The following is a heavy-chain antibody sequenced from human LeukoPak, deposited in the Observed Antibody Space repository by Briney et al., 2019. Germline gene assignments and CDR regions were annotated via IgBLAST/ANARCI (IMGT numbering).Heavy chain of an antibody. V-gene: IGHV4-39*01. CDR3: ARHVGGSRYYDLWSGYYTDY. J-gene: IGHJ4*02. CDR2: IYYSGSS. D-gene: IGHD3-3*01. Sequence: SETLSLTCTVSGGSITSGSYFWGWIRQPPGKGLEWIGTIYYSGSSYHNPSLKSRVTISVDTSRNQFSLKLSSVNAADTAVYYCARHVGGSRYYDLWSGYYTDYWGQGTLVTVSS. CDR1: GGSITSGSYF.